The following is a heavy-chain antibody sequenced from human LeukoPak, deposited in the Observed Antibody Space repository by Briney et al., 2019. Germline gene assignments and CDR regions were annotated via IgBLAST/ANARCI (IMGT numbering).Heavy chain of an antibody. CDR2: IKQDGSEK. D-gene: IGHD2-15*01. V-gene: IGHV3-7*03. J-gene: IGHJ4*02. CDR1: GFTFSSYW. Sequence: PGGSLRLSCAASGFTFSSYWMSWVRQAPGKGLEWVANIKQDGSEKYYVDSVKGRFTISRDNAKNSLYLQMNSLKTEDTAVYYCAVGYCSGGSCSGSDGDYWGQGTLVTVSS. CDR3: AVGYCSGGSCSGSDGDY.